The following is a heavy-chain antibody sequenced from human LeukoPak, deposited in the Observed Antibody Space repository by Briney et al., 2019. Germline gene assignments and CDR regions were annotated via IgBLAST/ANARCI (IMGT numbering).Heavy chain of an antibody. CDR3: ARDGYAGSLDY. Sequence: GGSLRLSCAASGFTFSSYSMNWVRQAPGKGLEWVSSISSSSSYINYADSVKGRFTISRDNAKNSLYLQMNSLRAEDTAVYYCARDGYAGSLDYWGQGTLVTVSS. CDR2: ISSSSSYI. V-gene: IGHV3-21*01. D-gene: IGHD2-2*03. CDR1: GFTFSSYS. J-gene: IGHJ4*02.